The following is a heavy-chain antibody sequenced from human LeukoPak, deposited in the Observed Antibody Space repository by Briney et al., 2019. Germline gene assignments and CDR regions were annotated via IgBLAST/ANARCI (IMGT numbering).Heavy chain of an antibody. V-gene: IGHV4-39*07. J-gene: IGHJ4*02. CDR1: GGSISSSSYY. D-gene: IGHD6-13*01. CDR2: IYYSGST. CDR3: ARDGRELVGFDY. Sequence: PSETLSLTCTVSGGSISSSSYYWGWLRQPPGKGLEWIGSIYYSGSTYYNPSLKSRVTISVDTSKNQFSLKLSSVTAADTAVYYCARDGRELVGFDYWGQGTLVTVSS.